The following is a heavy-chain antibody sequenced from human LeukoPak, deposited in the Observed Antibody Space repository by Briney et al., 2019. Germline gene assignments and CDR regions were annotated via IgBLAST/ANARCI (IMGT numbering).Heavy chain of an antibody. Sequence: PSETLSLTCTVSGGSISSSSYYWGWIRQPAGKGLEWIGRIYTSGSTNYNPSLKSRVTMSVDTSKNQFSLKLSSVTAADTAVYYCARLSAAHYYYYMDVWGKGTTVTVSS. CDR2: IYTSGST. D-gene: IGHD6-13*01. V-gene: IGHV4-61*02. J-gene: IGHJ6*03. CDR1: GGSISSSSYY. CDR3: ARLSAAHYYYYMDV.